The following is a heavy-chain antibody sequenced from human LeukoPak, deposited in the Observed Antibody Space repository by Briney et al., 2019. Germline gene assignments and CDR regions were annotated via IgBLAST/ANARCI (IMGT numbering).Heavy chain of an antibody. D-gene: IGHD3-9*01. CDR3: TRGYDVLTGLSYFDY. CDR1: GFTFGDDA. Sequence: GRSLRLSCTAAGFTFGDDAMSWLRQAPGKGLGRVGFSSRKPLGGTTEYAASVTGRFTISRDDSKTIPYLQMNSLKNEDTAVYYCTRGYDVLTGLSYFDYWGQGALVTVSS. J-gene: IGHJ4*02. V-gene: IGHV3-49*03. CDR2: SSRKPLGGTT.